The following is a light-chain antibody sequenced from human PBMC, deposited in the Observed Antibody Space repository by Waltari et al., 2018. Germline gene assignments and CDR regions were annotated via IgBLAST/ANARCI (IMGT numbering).Light chain of an antibody. CDR3: NSRDSSGNHWV. V-gene: IGLV3-19*01. CDR2: GKH. CDR1: SLRSYY. J-gene: IGLJ3*02. Sequence: SSELTQDPAVSVALGQTVRITCQGDSLRSYYASWYQQKQGPAPVLVIYGKHNRPSGIPARFAGSSSGTTASLTLTGAQAEDEADYYGNSRDSSGNHWVFGGGTKLTVL.